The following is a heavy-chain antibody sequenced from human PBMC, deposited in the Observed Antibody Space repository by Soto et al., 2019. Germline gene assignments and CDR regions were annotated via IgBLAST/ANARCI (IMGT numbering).Heavy chain of an antibody. J-gene: IGHJ3*02. CDR2: INPSGGST. CDR3: ARDLRGYCSGGSCHDAFDI. D-gene: IGHD2-15*01. CDR1: GYTFTSYY. V-gene: IGHV1-46*01. Sequence: ASVKVSCKASGYTFTSYYMHWVRQAPGQGLEWMGIINPSGGSTSYAQKFQGRVTMTRDTSTSTVYMELSSLRSEDTAVYYCARDLRGYCSGGSCHDAFDIWGQGTMVTVSS.